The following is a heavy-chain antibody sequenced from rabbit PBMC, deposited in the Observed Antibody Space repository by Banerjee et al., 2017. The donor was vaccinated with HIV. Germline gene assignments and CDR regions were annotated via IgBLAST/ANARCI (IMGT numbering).Heavy chain of an antibody. Sequence: QEQLEESGGDLVKPEGSLTLTCTASGFSFSSSYWICWVRQAPGKGLEWIACIYAGSSDGAYYASWAKGRFTISKTSSTTVTLQMTSLTAADTATYFCARRGSSGYARGYYFNLWGPGTLVTVS. CDR1: GFSFSSSYW. CDR2: IYAGSSDGA. D-gene: IGHD1-1*01. J-gene: IGHJ4*01. CDR3: ARRGSSGYARGYYFNL. V-gene: IGHV1S45*01.